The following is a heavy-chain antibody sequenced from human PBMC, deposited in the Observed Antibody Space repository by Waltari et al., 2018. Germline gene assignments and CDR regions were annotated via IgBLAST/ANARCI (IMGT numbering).Heavy chain of an antibody. D-gene: IGHD3-10*01. V-gene: IGHV3-23*01. CDR3: AKHLTLVRGIGPYFDY. CDR1: GFPFSNYA. J-gene: IGHJ4*02. Sequence: EVQLLESGGGLVQPGGSLRFSCAASGFPFSNYAMSWVRQAPGKGLEWVSAISGSGDNTFYVDSVKGRFTISRDNSKNTLYLQMNSLRAEDTAVYYCAKHLTLVRGIGPYFDYWGQGTLVTVSS. CDR2: ISGSGDNT.